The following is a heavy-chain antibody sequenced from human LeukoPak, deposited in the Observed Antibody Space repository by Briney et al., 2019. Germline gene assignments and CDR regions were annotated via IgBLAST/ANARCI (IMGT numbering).Heavy chain of an antibody. CDR3: AKDQQEYYGMDV. CDR2: ISGDGGST. D-gene: IGHD6-13*01. J-gene: IGHJ6*02. V-gene: IGHV3-43*02. CDR1: GFTFDDYA. Sequence: GGSLRLSCVASGFTFDDYAMHWVRQAPGKGLEWVSLISGDGGSTYYADSVKGRFTISRDNSKNSLYLQMNSLRTEDTALYYCAKDQQEYYGMDVWGQGTTVTVSS.